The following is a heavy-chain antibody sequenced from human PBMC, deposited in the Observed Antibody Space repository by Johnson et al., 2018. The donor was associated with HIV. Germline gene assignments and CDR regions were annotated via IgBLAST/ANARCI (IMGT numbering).Heavy chain of an antibody. CDR1: GFTFSSYA. CDR2: MSYDGSSK. D-gene: IGHD3-3*01. CDR3: ARDQAIFGVVLASDAFDI. V-gene: IGHV3-30*04. J-gene: IGHJ3*02. Sequence: QVQLVESGGGVVQPGRSLRLSCAASGFTFSSYAMHWVRQAPGKGLEWVAVMSYDGSSKYYADSVKGRFTISRDNSRNTLYLQMNSLRAEDTAVYYCARDQAIFGVVLASDAFDIWGRGTLVTVSS.